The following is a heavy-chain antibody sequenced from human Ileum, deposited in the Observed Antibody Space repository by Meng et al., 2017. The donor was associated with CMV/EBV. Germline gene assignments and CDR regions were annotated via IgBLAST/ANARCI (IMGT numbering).Heavy chain of an antibody. Sequence: VHLQESCPRLVKPSQTLSLTCTVSGGSISSGDYYWSWIRQPPGKGLEWIGYIYYSGSTYYNPSLKSRVTISADTSKNQFSLKLNSVTAADTAVYYCASGSPQLGYVWGQGTLVTVSS. V-gene: IGHV4-30-4*01. CDR3: ASGSPQLGYV. D-gene: IGHD1-1*01. CDR1: GGSISSGDYY. CDR2: IYYSGST. J-gene: IGHJ4*02.